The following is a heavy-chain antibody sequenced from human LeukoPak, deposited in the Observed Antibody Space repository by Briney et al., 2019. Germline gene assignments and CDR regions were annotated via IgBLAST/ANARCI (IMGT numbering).Heavy chain of an antibody. D-gene: IGHD1-26*01. CDR2: ISSGSSYI. CDR1: GFTFSSYS. CDR3: ARDPRGGPFDY. V-gene: IGHV3-21*01. Sequence: PGGSLRLSCAASGFTFSSYSMSWVRQAPGKGLEWVSSISSGSSYIYYADSVKGRFTISRDNAKNSLYLQMNSLRAEDTAVYYCARDPRGGPFDYWGQGTLVTVSS. J-gene: IGHJ4*02.